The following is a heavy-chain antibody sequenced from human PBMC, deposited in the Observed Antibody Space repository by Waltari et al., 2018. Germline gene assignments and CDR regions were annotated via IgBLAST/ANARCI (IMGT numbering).Heavy chain of an antibody. Sequence: QLQLQESGPGLVKPSETLSLTCTVSGGSISSSSYYWGWIRQPPGKGLEWIGSIYYSGSTYYNPSLKSRVTISVDTSKNQFSLKRSSVTAADTAVYYCASSGYSSGWSFDYWGQGTLVTVSS. V-gene: IGHV4-39*01. CDR1: GGSISSSSYY. CDR3: ASSGYSSGWSFDY. CDR2: IYYSGST. D-gene: IGHD6-19*01. J-gene: IGHJ4*02.